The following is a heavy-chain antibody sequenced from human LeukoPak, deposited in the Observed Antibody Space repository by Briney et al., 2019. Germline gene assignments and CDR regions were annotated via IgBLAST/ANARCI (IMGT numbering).Heavy chain of an antibody. CDR2: ISSSSSYI. Sequence: GGSLRLSCAASGFTFSSYSMNWVRQAPGKGLEWVSSISSSSSYIYYADSVKGRFTISRDNAKNSLYLQMNSLRAEDTAVYYCAKDPTHYRVWDYYETIGLSYWGQGTLVTVSS. CDR1: GFTFSSYS. J-gene: IGHJ4*02. D-gene: IGHD3-22*01. V-gene: IGHV3-21*01. CDR3: AKDPTHYRVWDYYETIGLSY.